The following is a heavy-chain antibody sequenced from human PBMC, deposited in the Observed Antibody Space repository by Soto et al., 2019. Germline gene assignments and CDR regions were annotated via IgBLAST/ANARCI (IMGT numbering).Heavy chain of an antibody. D-gene: IGHD2-21*01. CDR2: ISSSSSTI. J-gene: IGHJ4*02. CDR1: GFTFSSYS. Sequence: PGGSLRLSCAASGFTFSSYSMNWVRQAPGKGLELVSYISSSSSTIYYADSVKGRFTISRDNAKNSLYLQMNSLRAEDTAVYYCARDSKGDLWAADYFDYWGQGTLVTVSS. V-gene: IGHV3-48*01. CDR3: ARDSKGDLWAADYFDY.